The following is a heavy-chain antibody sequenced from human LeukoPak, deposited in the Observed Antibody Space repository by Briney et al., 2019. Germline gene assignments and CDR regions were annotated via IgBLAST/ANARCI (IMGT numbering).Heavy chain of an antibody. CDR3: AAQPGRYCSGGSCSLDY. CDR1: GGTFSSYA. CDR2: IIPIFGTA. D-gene: IGHD2-15*01. V-gene: IGHV1-69*05. J-gene: IGHJ4*02. Sequence: ASVNVSCKASGGTFSSYAISWVRQAPGQGLEWMGRIIPIFGTANYAQKFQGRVTITTDESTSTAYMELSSLRSEDTAVYYCAAQPGRYCSGGSCSLDYWGQGTLVTVSS.